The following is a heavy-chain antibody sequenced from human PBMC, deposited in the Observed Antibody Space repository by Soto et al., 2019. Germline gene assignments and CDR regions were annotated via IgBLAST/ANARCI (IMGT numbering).Heavy chain of an antibody. J-gene: IGHJ4*02. Sequence: SETLSLTCSVSGGSINRSGYYWSWIRQSPGRGLEWIGTIYYSGGTYYNPSLGSRVTMSVDRSKNQFFLHLPSDAAADTAVYFCARAGGNFVPVTDYGGRGTLVTVS. CDR2: IYYSGGT. CDR1: GGSINRSGYY. D-gene: IGHD3-9*01. V-gene: IGHV4-30-4*01. CDR3: ARAGGNFVPVTDY.